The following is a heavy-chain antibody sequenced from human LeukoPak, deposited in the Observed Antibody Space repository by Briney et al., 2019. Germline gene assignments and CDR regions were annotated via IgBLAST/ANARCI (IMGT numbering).Heavy chain of an antibody. CDR3: ARGLLGYSSSWLGVAFDI. Sequence: SETLSLTCTVSGGSISDYYWTWIRQPPGKGLGWVGYIYYSGSTNYNPSLKSRLTISVDTSKSQFSLKLSSVTAADTAVYYCARGLLGYSSSWLGVAFDIWGQGTMVSVSS. J-gene: IGHJ3*02. D-gene: IGHD6-13*01. CDR2: IYYSGST. V-gene: IGHV4-59*01. CDR1: GGSISDYY.